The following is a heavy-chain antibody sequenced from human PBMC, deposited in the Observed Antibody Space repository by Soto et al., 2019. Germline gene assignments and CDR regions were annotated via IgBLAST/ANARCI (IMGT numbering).Heavy chain of an antibody. CDR1: GGTFSTSA. CDR3: ARDEDRVQLGGNSCYSLDV. Sequence: QVQLVQSGAEVKKPGSSVKVSCKTSGGTFSTSAISWVRQAPGQGLEWVGGIMPVFPTPDYAQNFQGRVTITADDSTTTGYLELTSLRGADTAVYYCARDEDRVQLGGNSCYSLDVWGQGTAIPVSS. D-gene: IGHD1-1*01. J-gene: IGHJ6*02. V-gene: IGHV1-69*12. CDR2: IMPVFPTP.